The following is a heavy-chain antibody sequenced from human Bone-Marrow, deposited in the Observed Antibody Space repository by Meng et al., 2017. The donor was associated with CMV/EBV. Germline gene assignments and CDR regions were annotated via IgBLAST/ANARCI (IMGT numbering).Heavy chain of an antibody. CDR3: ARMPRYSTSAGTFDI. J-gene: IGHJ3*02. Sequence: GGSLRFSCAASGFTFSSYGMPWVRQAPGEGLEWVSSIRSSSGYIYFADSVKGRFTISRDNANSTLYLQMNSLTVEDTAIYYCARMPRYSTSAGTFDIWGQGTMVTVS. D-gene: IGHD2-8*01. CDR2: IRSSSGYI. CDR1: GFTFSSYG. V-gene: IGHV3-21*06.